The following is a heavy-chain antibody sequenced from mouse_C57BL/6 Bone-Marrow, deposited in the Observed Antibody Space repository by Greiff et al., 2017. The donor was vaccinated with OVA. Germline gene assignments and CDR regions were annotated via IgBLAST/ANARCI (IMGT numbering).Heavy chain of an antibody. CDR1: GYSFTDYN. V-gene: IGHV1-39*01. CDR2: INPNYGTT. Sequence: VQLQQSGPELVKPGASVKISCKASGYSFTDYNMNWVKQSNGKSLEWIGVINPNYGTTSYNQKFKGKATLTVDQSSSTAYMQLNSLTSEDSAVYYCAREAWGTVVAKDWAWFAYWGQGTLVTVSA. D-gene: IGHD1-1*01. CDR3: AREAWGTVVAKDWAWFAY. J-gene: IGHJ3*01.